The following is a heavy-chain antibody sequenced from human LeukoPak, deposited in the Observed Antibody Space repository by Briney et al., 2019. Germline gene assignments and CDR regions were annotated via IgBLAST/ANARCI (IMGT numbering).Heavy chain of an antibody. CDR3: ARDPEEPAAGFDY. CDR1: GFTFSSYS. CDR2: ISSSGSTI. V-gene: IGHV3-21*04. J-gene: IGHJ4*02. D-gene: IGHD6-13*01. Sequence: GGSLRLSCAASGFTFSSYSMNWVRQAPGKGLEWVSSISSSGSTIYYADSVKGRFTISRDNAKNSLYLQMNSLRAEDTALYYCARDPEEPAAGFDYWGQGTLVTVSS.